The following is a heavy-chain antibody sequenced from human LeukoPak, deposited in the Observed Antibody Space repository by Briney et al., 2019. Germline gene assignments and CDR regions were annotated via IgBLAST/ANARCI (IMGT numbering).Heavy chain of an antibody. D-gene: IGHD3-22*01. V-gene: IGHV4-59*01. J-gene: IGHJ3*02. CDR3: ARERSSGYYQRAFDI. Sequence: SETLSLTCTVSGGSITSYYWSWIRQPPGKGLEWIGYIYYSGSTNYNPSLKSRVTISVDTSKNQFSLKLSSVTAADTAVYYCARERSSGYYQRAFDIWGQGTMVTVSS. CDR1: GGSITSYY. CDR2: IYYSGST.